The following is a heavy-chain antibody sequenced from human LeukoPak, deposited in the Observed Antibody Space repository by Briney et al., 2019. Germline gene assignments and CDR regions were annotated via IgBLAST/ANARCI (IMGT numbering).Heavy chain of an antibody. J-gene: IGHJ4*02. CDR1: GFMFKAYE. CDR3: PRTVMGHSGWFFYFDH. V-gene: IGHV3-48*03. Sequence: PGGSLTLSCSASGFMFKAYEMTWVRQSPGRGREWVSSITGGGTAIYYAGYVKGRFRIFRDNVENSIYLQMTSLRANDTGLYYCPRTVMGHSGWFFYFDHWGQGSLVTVSS. D-gene: IGHD6-19*01. CDR2: ITGGGTAI.